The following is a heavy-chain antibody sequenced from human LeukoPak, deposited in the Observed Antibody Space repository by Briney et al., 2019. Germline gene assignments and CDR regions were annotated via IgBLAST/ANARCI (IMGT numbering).Heavy chain of an antibody. CDR3: ARVAFVDGSGSYYNLGY. CDR1: GYTFTSYD. J-gene: IGHJ4*02. CDR2: MNPNSGNT. D-gene: IGHD3-10*01. V-gene: IGHV1-8*01. Sequence: ASVKVSCKASGYTFTSYDINWVRQATGQGLEWMGWMNPNSGNTGYAQKFQGRVTMTRNTSISTAYMELSSLRSEDTAVYYCARVAFVDGSGSYYNLGYWGQGTLVTVSS.